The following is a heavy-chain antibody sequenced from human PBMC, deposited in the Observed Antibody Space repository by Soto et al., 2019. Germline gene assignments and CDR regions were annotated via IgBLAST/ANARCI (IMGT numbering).Heavy chain of an antibody. CDR1: GFTFSSRA. J-gene: IGHJ4*02. V-gene: IGHV3-23*01. CDR2: ISGNGDNT. Sequence: PGGSLSLSCAAPGFTFSSRALSWVRQAPGKGLEWVSPISGNGDNTYYAVSVRGRFTIARDNSKNTLFLQMSSLRAEVTAAYYCAKTSSGYPYYFESWGQG. CDR3: AKTSSGYPYYFES. D-gene: IGHD3-22*01.